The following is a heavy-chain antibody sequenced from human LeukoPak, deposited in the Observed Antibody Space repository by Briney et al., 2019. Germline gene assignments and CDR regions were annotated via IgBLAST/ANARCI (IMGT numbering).Heavy chain of an antibody. CDR1: GYTFTGYY. J-gene: IGHJ4*02. CDR3: ARIISSGYGDFDY. D-gene: IGHD3-22*01. CDR2: INPNSGGT. V-gene: IGHV1-2*02. Sequence: ASVKVSCKASGYTFTGYYIHWVRQAPGQGLEWMGWINPNSGGTNYAQKFQGRVTMTRDTSISTAYMELSRLRSDDTAVYYCARIISSGYGDFDYWGQGTLVTVSS.